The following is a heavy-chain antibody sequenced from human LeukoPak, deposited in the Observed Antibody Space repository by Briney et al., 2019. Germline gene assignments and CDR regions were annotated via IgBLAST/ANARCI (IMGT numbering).Heavy chain of an antibody. Sequence: SETLSLTCALSGDIFSSNSAAWNWIRQSPSRGLEWLVRTYDRSKLYNDYAVAVKSRITINPDTSNNQFSLQLNSVPPEDTAVYYCARGFERLQTDPSLFDYWGQGTLVTVSS. CDR3: ARGFERLQTDPSLFDY. CDR1: GDIFSSNSAA. J-gene: IGHJ4*02. D-gene: IGHD5-24*01. CDR2: TYDRSKLYN. V-gene: IGHV6-1*01.